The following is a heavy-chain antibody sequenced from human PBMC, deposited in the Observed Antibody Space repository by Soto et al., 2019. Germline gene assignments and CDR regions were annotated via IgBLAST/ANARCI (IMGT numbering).Heavy chain of an antibody. D-gene: IGHD3-10*01. CDR3: ARDRYYGSGTYYNFYSGMDV. Sequence: SETLSLTCTVSGGSINSGDYYWTWVRQPPGKGLEWIGNIYHSGSTYYTPSLQSRVTISLDTSKNHFSLKLSSVTPADTAVYYCARDRYYGSGTYYNFYSGMDVWGQGTTVTVSS. CDR2: IYHSGST. CDR1: GGSINSGDYY. V-gene: IGHV4-30-4*01. J-gene: IGHJ6*02.